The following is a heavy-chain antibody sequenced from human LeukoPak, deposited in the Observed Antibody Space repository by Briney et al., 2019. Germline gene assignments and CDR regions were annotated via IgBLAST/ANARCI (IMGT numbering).Heavy chain of an antibody. D-gene: IGHD5-18*01. V-gene: IGHV3-23*01. CDR3: GKTTVGYSSGQKPAWPVDY. J-gene: IGHJ4*02. CDR2: IFGSGGSP. CDR1: GFTFGSHD. Sequence: PGVSLRLSCEASGFTFGSHDMYWLRQAPGKGREWVAGIFGSGGSPHYADSVKGRFTISRDNSRNTVYLQINSLRADDTAVYYCGKTTVGYSSGQKPAWPVDYWGQGTLVTVSS.